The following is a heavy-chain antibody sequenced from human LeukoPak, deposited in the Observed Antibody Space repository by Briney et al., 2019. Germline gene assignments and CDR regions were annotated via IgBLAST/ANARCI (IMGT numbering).Heavy chain of an antibody. CDR1: GGSINNYY. Sequence: SETLSLTCTVSGGSINNYYWSWIRQPPGKGLEWIAYIYNSGTTNYNPSLKSRVTISLDTSKNQFSLKLTSVTASDTAVYYCARQECSGGSCYSFGFWGQGTLVTVSS. CDR2: IYNSGTT. CDR3: ARQECSGGSCYSFGF. J-gene: IGHJ4*02. V-gene: IGHV4-59*08. D-gene: IGHD2-15*01.